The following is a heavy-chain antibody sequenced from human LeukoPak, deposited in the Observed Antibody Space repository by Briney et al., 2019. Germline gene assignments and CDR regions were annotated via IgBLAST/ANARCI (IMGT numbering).Heavy chain of an antibody. CDR1: GGSFSFYF. D-gene: IGHD3-16*01. J-gene: IGHJ4*02. CDR2: IDNRGST. Sequence: PSETLSLTCTVSGGSFSFYFWHWIRQPPGEGLDWIGEIDNRGSTQYKPSLRSRGIISIDTSGNHFSLKLTSVTAADTAVYFCARDSDSGFQWGQGTLVTVSS. CDR3: ARDSDSGFQ. V-gene: IGHV4-34*01.